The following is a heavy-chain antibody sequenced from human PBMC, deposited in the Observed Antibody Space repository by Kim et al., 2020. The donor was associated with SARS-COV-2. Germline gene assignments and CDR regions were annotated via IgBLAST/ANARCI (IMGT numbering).Heavy chain of an antibody. Sequence: SETLSLTCTVSGGSISSYYWSWIRQPPGKGLEWIGYIYYSGSTNYNPSLKSRVTISVDTSKNQFSLKLSSVTAADTAVYYCARHVTYYDILTGYSGYWYFDLWGRGTLAT. CDR3: ARHVTYYDILTGYSGYWYFDL. J-gene: IGHJ2*01. CDR2: IYYSGST. D-gene: IGHD3-9*01. V-gene: IGHV4-59*08. CDR1: GGSISSYY.